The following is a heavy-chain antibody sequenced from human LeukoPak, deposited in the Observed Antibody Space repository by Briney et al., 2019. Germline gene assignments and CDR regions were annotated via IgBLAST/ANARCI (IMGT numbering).Heavy chain of an antibody. D-gene: IGHD3-3*01. CDR1: GFTFSSYA. CDR3: AKIYDFWSGYLSYFDY. V-gene: IGHV3-23*01. CDR2: ISGSGGST. J-gene: IGHJ4*02. Sequence: QSGGSLRLSCAASGFTFSSYAMSWVRQAPGKGLEWVSAISGSGGSTYYADSVKGRFTISRDNSKNTLYLQMNSLRAEDTAVYYCAKIYDFWSGYLSYFDYWGQGTLVTVSS.